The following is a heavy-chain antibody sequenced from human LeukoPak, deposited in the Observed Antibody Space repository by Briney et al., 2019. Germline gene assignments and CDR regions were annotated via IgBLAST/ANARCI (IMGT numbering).Heavy chain of an antibody. CDR3: ARVGYYDFWSGYYSYYMDV. V-gene: IGHV1-69*05. CDR2: IIPIFGTA. D-gene: IGHD3-3*01. J-gene: IGHJ6*03. CDR1: GGTFSSYA. Sequence: ASVRVSCKASGGTFSSYAISWVRQAPGQGLEWIGGIIPIFGTANYAQKFQGRVTITTDESTSTAYMELSSLRSEDTAVYYCARVGYYDFWSGYYSYYMDVWGKGTTVTVSS.